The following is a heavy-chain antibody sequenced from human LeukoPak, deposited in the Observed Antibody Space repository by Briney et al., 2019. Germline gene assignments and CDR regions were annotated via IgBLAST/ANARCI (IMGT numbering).Heavy chain of an antibody. D-gene: IGHD7-27*01. CDR2: IWYDGSNK. Sequence: GGSLRLSCAASGFTFSSYGMHWVRQAPGKGLEWVAVIWYDGSNKYYADSVKGRFTISRDNSKNTLYLQMNSLRAEDTAVYYCARALHLVSGENWFGPWGQGTLVTVSS. V-gene: IGHV3-33*01. CDR1: GFTFSSYG. CDR3: ARALHLVSGENWFGP. J-gene: IGHJ5*02.